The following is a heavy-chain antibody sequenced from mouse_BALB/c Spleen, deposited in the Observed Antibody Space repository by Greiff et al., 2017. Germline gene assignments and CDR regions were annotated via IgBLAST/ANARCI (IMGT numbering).Heavy chain of an antibody. CDR1: GYSITSDYA. Sequence: EVKLMESGPGLVKPSQSLSLTCTVTGYSITSDYAWNWIRQFPGNKLEWMGYIRYSGSTSYNPSLKSRISNTRDTSKNQFFLQLNSVTTEDTATYYCARSRGFAYWGQGTLVTVSA. V-gene: IGHV3-2*02. CDR3: ARSRGFAY. CDR2: IRYSGST. J-gene: IGHJ3*01.